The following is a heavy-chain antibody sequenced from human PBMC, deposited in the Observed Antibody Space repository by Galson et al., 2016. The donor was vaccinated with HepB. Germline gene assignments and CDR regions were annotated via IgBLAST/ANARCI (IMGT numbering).Heavy chain of an antibody. V-gene: IGHV3-53*01. CDR3: ARVPGYYYGMDG. Sequence: SLRLSCAASGFTVSSSYMNWVRRAPGKGLEWVSVIYSGGTAYFADSGGSTYYAYADSVKGRFTISRDNSKNTLYLQMNSLRTEDTAVYYCARVPGYYYGMDGWGQGTTVTVSS. CDR1: GFTVSSSY. J-gene: IGHJ6*02. CDR2: IYSGGTA.